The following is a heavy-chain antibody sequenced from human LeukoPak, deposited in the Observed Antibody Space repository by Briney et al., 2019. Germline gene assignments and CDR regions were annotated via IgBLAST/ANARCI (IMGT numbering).Heavy chain of an antibody. V-gene: IGHV4-39*07. J-gene: IGHJ4*02. CDR3: ARGRQPTYFDY. CDR1: GGSISSSSYY. Sequence: PSETLSLTCPVSGGSISSSSYYWGWIRQPPGKGLEWIGRIYTSGSTNYNPSLKSRVTISVDTSKNQFSLKLSSVTAADTAVYYCARGRQPTYFDYWGQGTLVTVSS. CDR2: IYTSGST. D-gene: IGHD6-13*01.